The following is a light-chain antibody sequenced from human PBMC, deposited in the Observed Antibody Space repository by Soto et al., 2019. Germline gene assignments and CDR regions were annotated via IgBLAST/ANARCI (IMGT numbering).Light chain of an antibody. CDR2: AAS. V-gene: IGKV1-6*02. Sequence: AIQITQSPSSLSASVVDRVTITCRASQGIRNDLGWYQQKPGKAPKLLIHAASSLHTGVPSRFSGSGSGTDFTLTISSLQPEDFATYYCLQDYNYSWTFGQGTKVVIK. CDR1: QGIRND. J-gene: IGKJ1*01. CDR3: LQDYNYSWT.